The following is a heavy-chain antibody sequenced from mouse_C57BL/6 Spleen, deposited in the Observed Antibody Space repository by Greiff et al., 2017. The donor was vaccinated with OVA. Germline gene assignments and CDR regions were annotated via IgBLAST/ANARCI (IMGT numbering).Heavy chain of an antibody. CDR2: ISSGGDYI. CDR3: TREGYYGSSYIDY. CDR1: GFTFSSYA. J-gene: IGHJ2*01. D-gene: IGHD1-1*01. V-gene: IGHV5-9-1*02. Sequence: EVKLMESGEGLVKPGGSLKLSCAASGFTFSSYAMSWVRQTPEKRLEWVAYISSGGDYIYYADTVKGRFTISRDNARNTLYLQMSSLKSEDTAMDYCTREGYYGSSYIDYWGQGTTLTVSS.